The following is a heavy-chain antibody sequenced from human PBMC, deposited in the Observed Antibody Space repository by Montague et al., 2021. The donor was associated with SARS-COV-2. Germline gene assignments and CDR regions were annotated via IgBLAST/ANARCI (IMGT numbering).Heavy chain of an antibody. J-gene: IGHJ4*02. CDR3: ESAGQGRIVVVIAIPCCYFDY. CDR2: SNHSGST. V-gene: IGHV4-34*01. CDR1: GGSFSGYY. D-gene: IGHD2-21*01. Sequence: SETLSLTCAVYGGSFSGYYWSWIRQPPGKGLEWIGESNHSGSTNYNQSLKSRVTISIDTSKTKYSLKLSSVTAAATAVYYCESAGQGRIVVVIAIPCCYFDYWGQGTLVTVSS.